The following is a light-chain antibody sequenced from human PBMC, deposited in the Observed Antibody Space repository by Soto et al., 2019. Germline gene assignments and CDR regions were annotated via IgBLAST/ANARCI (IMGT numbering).Light chain of an antibody. Sequence: QSALTQPASVSGSPGQSITVSCTGTSSAVGGYSLVSWYHQNPGNAPKLVIYEATKRPPGVSNRFSASTSVNTASLTISGLQTEDESDYYCCSYAGSNTVIFGGGTKLTVL. CDR2: EAT. J-gene: IGLJ2*01. CDR1: SSAVGGYSL. CDR3: CSYAGSNTVI. V-gene: IGLV2-23*01.